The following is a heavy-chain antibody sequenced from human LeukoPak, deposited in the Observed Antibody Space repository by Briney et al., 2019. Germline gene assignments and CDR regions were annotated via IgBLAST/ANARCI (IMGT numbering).Heavy chain of an antibody. CDR3: ARHGGGLGWFDP. J-gene: IGHJ5*02. CDR2: IYNIGTT. CDR1: GGSISTFY. V-gene: IGHV4-59*08. D-gene: IGHD3-16*01. Sequence: NPSETLSLTCTVSGGSISTFYWSWIRQPPGKGLEWIGYIYNIGTTNYNPSLKNRATLSVDTSKNQFSLRLSSVTAVDTAMYYCARHGGGLGWFDPWGQGALVTVSS.